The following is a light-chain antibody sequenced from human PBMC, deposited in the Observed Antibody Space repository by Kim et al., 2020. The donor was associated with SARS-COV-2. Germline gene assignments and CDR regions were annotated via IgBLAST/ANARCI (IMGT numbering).Light chain of an antibody. J-gene: IGKJ1*01. Sequence: EIVLTQSPTTLSVSPGERATLSCRASQSVSTKLAWYQQKPGQAPRLLIYGASTGATGIPVRFSGRGSGTEFTLTISSLQSEDFAVYYCQQYTNWPRTFGQGTKVDIK. CDR3: QQYTNWPRT. CDR2: GAS. CDR1: QSVSTK. V-gene: IGKV3-15*01.